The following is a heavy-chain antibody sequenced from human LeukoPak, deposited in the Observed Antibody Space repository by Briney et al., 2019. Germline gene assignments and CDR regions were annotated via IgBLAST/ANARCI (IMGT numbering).Heavy chain of an antibody. CDR3: VSPATVTTWAYAFDI. D-gene: IGHD4-17*01. CDR1: GFTFSSYW. CDR2: IKQDGSEK. J-gene: IGHJ3*02. V-gene: IGHV3-7*01. Sequence: PGGSLRLSCAASGFTFSSYWMTWVRQAPGKGLEWVANIKQDGSEKYYVDSVKGRFTISRDNAKNSLYLQMNSLRAEDTAVYCCVSPATVTTWAYAFDIWGQGTMVTVSS.